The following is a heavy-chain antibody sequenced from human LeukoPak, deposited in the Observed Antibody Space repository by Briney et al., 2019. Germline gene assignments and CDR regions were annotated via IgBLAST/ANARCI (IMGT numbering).Heavy chain of an antibody. V-gene: IGHV3-48*02. CDR1: GFTFSSYR. Sequence: GGSLRLSCAASGFTFSSYRMNWVRQAPGKGLEWVSYISSSSSTIYYADSVKGRFTISRDNAKNSLYLQMNSLRDEDTAVYYXXXXXXXXXXSGYYKTIDYWGQGTLVTVSS. CDR3: XXXXXXXXXSGYYKTIDY. D-gene: IGHD3-3*01. J-gene: IGHJ4*02. CDR2: ISSSSSTI.